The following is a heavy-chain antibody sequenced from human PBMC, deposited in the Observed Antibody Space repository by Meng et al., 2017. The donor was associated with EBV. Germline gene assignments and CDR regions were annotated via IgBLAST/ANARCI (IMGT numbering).Heavy chain of an antibody. D-gene: IGHD3-10*01. CDR2: FLPTLGAP. Sequence: QVQVVQSAAEVKKPGSSVKVSCKTSGGPFRNYAISWVRQAPGQGLEWLGGFLPTLGAPNYAQKFNGRVSITADESTSTHYMDLSSLRSEDTAVYYCASESGRGYTPDYWGQGTLVTVSS. CDR3: ASESGRGYTPDY. J-gene: IGHJ4*02. CDR1: GGPFRNYA. V-gene: IGHV1-69*01.